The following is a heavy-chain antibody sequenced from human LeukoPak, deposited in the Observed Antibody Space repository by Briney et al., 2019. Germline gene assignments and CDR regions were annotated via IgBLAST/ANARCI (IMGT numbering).Heavy chain of an antibody. V-gene: IGHV3-21*01. Sequence: GGSLRLSCAASGFTFSSYSMNWVRQAPGKGLEWVSSISSSSSYIYYADSVKGRFTISRDNAKNSMYLQMNSLRAEDTAVYYCARDNYYDRPYYFDYWGQGTLVTVSS. D-gene: IGHD3-22*01. J-gene: IGHJ4*02. CDR2: ISSSSSYI. CDR3: ARDNYYDRPYYFDY. CDR1: GFTFSSYS.